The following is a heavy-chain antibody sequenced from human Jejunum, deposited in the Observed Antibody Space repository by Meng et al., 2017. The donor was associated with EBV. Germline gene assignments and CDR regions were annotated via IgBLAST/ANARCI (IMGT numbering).Heavy chain of an antibody. D-gene: IGHD3-10*01. CDR2: ISSDGRSI. V-gene: IGHV3-74*01. CDR1: GFTLSTYC. Sequence: EIQLAGTGGGLGLLGDSLRLSFAASGFTLSTYCMHWVRQAPGKGLVWVSRISSDGRSITYADSVKGRFTISRDNAKNTLYLQMNSLRVEDTAVYYCATGQGDSRYYFDSWSQGTLVTVSS. CDR3: ATGQGDSRYYFDS. J-gene: IGHJ4*02.